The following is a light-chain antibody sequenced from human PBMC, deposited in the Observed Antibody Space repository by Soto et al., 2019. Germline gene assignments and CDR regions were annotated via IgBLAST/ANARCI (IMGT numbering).Light chain of an antibody. V-gene: IGLV1-44*01. CDR2: NNN. Sequence: QSVLTQPPSASGTPGQTVIISCSGSRSDIGSNSVNWYQHLPGTAPKLLIYNNNQRPSGVPDRFSGSKSGTSASLAISGLQSEDEGDYYCAAWDDSLTGPVFGTGTKVTAL. CDR3: AAWDDSLTGPV. CDR1: RSDIGSNS. J-gene: IGLJ1*01.